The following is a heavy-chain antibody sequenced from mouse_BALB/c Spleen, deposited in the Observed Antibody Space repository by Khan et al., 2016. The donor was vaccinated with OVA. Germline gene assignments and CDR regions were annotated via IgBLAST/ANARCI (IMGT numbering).Heavy chain of an antibody. V-gene: IGHV2-6-4*01. CDR2: IWGGGIT. D-gene: IGHD2-4*01. Sequence: QVQLKESGPGLVAPSQSLSITCTVSGFSLSRYSIHWIRQPPGKGLEWLGMIWGGGITDFNSALKSRLSIRKDNSKSQVFLKVHSLQTDDTAMYFCARSYYDYDGYYAMDYWGQGTSVTVSS. J-gene: IGHJ4*01. CDR1: GFSLSRYS. CDR3: ARSYYDYDGYYAMDY.